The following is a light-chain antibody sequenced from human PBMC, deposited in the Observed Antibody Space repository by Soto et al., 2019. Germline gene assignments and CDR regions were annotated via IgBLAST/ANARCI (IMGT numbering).Light chain of an antibody. CDR2: GAS. Sequence: EIVLTQSPGTLSLSPGERATLSCRASQSVSSDLAWYQQKPGQAPRLLNYGASNRATGIPDRFSGSGSGTDFTLTTSRLEPEDFAVYYCQQYGSSPKTFGQGTKVAIK. CDR3: QQYGSSPKT. CDR1: QSVSSD. V-gene: IGKV3-20*01. J-gene: IGKJ1*01.